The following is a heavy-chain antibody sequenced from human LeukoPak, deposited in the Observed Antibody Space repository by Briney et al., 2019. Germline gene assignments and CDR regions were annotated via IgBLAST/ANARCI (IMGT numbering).Heavy chain of an antibody. CDR1: GGTFSSYT. CDR3: ARGPYCSGGTCKLPMASITAFDY. D-gene: IGHD2-15*01. V-gene: IGHV1-69*13. J-gene: IGHJ4*02. Sequence: SVKVSCKASGGTFSSYTINWVRQAPGQGLEWMGGIIPLFGIEKYAQKFQGRVTISAIDSTSTAYMELSSLRSEDTAVYYCARGPYCSGGTCKLPMASITAFDYWGQGTLVTVSS. CDR2: IIPLFGIE.